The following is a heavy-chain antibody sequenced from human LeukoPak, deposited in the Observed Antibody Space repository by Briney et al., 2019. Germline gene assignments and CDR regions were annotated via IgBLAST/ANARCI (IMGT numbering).Heavy chain of an antibody. D-gene: IGHD3-9*01. Sequence: ASVKVSCKASGYTFTSYGISWVRQVPGQGLEWMVWISAYNGNTNYAQKLQGRVTMTTDTSTSTAYMELRSLRSDDTAVYYCARDSPQLNYDILTGYYNRTFDYWGQGTLVTVSS. CDR3: ARDSPQLNYDILTGYYNRTFDY. V-gene: IGHV1-18*04. J-gene: IGHJ4*02. CDR2: ISAYNGNT. CDR1: GYTFTSYG.